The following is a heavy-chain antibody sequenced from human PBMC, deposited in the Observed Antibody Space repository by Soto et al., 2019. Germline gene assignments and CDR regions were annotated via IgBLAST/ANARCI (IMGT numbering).Heavy chain of an antibody. CDR1: GFTFSDDY. V-gene: IGHV3-72*01. D-gene: IGHD6-13*01. J-gene: IGHJ4*01. Sequence: PGGSLRLSCAASGFTFSDDYMDWVRQAPGKGLEWVGRIRNKANRYTTGYAASVKGRFTISRDDSRNSLYLQMNSLQTEDTAVYYCTRDDRLAPGTLDYWGQGALVTVS. CDR3: TRDDRLAPGTLDY. CDR2: IRNKANRYTT.